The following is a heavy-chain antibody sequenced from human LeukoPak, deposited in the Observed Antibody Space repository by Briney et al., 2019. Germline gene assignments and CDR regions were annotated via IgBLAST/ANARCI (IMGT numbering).Heavy chain of an antibody. CDR2: ISGSGGST. CDR1: GFTFSSYA. Sequence: GGSLRLSCAASGFTFSSYAMSWVRQAPGKGLEWVSAISGSGGSTYYADSVKGRFTIPRDNSKNTLYLQMNSLRAEDTAVYYCAKEGPYSSYYYDSSGYPYFDYWGQGTLVTVSS. D-gene: IGHD3-22*01. V-gene: IGHV3-23*01. CDR3: AKEGPYSSYYYDSSGYPYFDY. J-gene: IGHJ4*02.